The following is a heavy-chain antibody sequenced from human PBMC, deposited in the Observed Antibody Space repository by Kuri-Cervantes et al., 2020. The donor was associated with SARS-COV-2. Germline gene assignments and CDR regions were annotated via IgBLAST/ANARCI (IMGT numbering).Heavy chain of an antibody. D-gene: IGHD4-17*01. CDR3: ARAGRTTAAGDY. CDR1: GYTFTSYA. CDR2: MNPNSGNT. J-gene: IGHJ4*02. V-gene: IGHV1-8*02. Sequence: ASVKVSCKASGYTFTSYAMNWVRQAPGQGLEWMGWMNPNSGNTGYAQKFQGRVTMTRNTSISTAYMELSSLRSEDTAVYYCARAGRTTAAGDYWGQGTLVTVSS.